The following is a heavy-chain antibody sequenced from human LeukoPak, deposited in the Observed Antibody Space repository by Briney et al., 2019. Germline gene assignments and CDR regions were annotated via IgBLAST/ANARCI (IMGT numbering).Heavy chain of an antibody. Sequence: ASVKVSCKASGYTFTSYDINWVRQATGQGLEWMGWMNPNSGNTGYAQKFQGRVTMTRNTSISTAYMELSSLRSEDTAVYYCARGGILRFLKWLLGNWFDPWGQGTLVTVSS. J-gene: IGHJ5*02. V-gene: IGHV1-8*01. CDR1: GYTFTSYD. CDR2: MNPNSGNT. CDR3: ARGGILRFLKWLLGNWFDP. D-gene: IGHD3-3*01.